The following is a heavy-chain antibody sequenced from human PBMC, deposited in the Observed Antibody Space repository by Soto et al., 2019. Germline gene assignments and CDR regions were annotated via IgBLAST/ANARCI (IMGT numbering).Heavy chain of an antibody. CDR1: GFTFSSYG. Sequence: GGFLRLSCAASGFTFSSYGMHWVRQAPGKGLEWVAVISYDGSNKYYADSVKGRFTISRDNSKNTLYLQMNSLRAEDTAVYYCAKVSVLGFLEWPHRQDYYGMDVWGQGTTVTVSS. V-gene: IGHV3-30*18. D-gene: IGHD3-3*01. J-gene: IGHJ6*02. CDR2: ISYDGSNK. CDR3: AKVSVLGFLEWPHRQDYYGMDV.